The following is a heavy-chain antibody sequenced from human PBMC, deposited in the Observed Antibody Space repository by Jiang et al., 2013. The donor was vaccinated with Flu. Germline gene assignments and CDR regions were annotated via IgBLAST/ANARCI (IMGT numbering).Heavy chain of an antibody. CDR3: AHRLGARDYFDY. D-gene: IGHD1-26*01. CDR1: DFSLTTSGVG. V-gene: IGHV2-5*01. J-gene: IGHJ4*02. CDR2: IYWNDEK. Sequence: KPTQTLTLTCTITDFSLTTSGVGVGWIRQPPGKALELLGIIYWNDEKFYRPSLESRVTITKGSSKDQVVLTMTNMDPVDTATYYCAHRLGARDYFDYWGRGILITVS.